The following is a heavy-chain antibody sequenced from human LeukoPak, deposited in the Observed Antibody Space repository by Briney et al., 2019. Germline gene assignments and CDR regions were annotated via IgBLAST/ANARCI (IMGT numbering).Heavy chain of an antibody. CDR3: AKAVGSIWYMFDY. CDR1: GFTFSSYA. CDR2: ISGGGGST. D-gene: IGHD6-13*01. J-gene: IGHJ4*02. Sequence: PGRSLRLSCAASGFTFSSYAMSWVRQAPGKGLEWGSVISGGGGSTYYADSVKGRFTISRDTSKNTLYLQMNSLRADDTAVFYCAKAVGSIWYMFDYWGQGTLVTVSS. V-gene: IGHV3-23*01.